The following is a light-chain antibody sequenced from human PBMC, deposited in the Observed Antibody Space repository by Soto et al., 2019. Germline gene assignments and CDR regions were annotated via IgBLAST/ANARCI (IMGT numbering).Light chain of an antibody. CDR2: GAS. Sequence: IVLTHSPGTLSLSPWERATLSCRASQSVSSSYLAWYQQKPGQAPRLLIYGASSRATGIPDRFSGSGSGTDFTLTISRLEPEDFAVYYCQQYGSSGTCGQGTKGDIK. CDR1: QSVSSSY. J-gene: IGKJ1*01. CDR3: QQYGSSGT. V-gene: IGKV3-20*01.